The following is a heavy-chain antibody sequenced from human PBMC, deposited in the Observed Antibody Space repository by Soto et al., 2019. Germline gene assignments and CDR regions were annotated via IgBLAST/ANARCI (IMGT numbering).Heavy chain of an antibody. CDR2: IIPILGIA. Sequence: QVQLVQSGAEVKKPGSSVKVSCKASGGTFSSYTISWVRQAPGQGLEWMGRIIPILGIANYAQKFQGRVTITADKSTRTAYMELSSLRSEETAVYYCAREGGILTCYSLPDYWGQGTLVTGSS. CDR3: AREGGILTCYSLPDY. V-gene: IGHV1-69*08. J-gene: IGHJ4*02. D-gene: IGHD3-9*01. CDR1: GGTFSSYT.